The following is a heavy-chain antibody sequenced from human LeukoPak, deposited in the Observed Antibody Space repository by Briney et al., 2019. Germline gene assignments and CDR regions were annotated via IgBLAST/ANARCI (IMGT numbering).Heavy chain of an antibody. D-gene: IGHD6-13*01. J-gene: IGHJ4*02. V-gene: IGHV4-61*02. Sequence: SETLSLTCTVSGGSITSGSYYWSWIRQPAWKGLEWIGRIYTSGSTNYNPSLKSRVTISVDTSKNQFSLKLSSVTAADTAVYYCARVFSAAGTYYFDYWGQGTLVTVSS. CDR1: GGSITSGSYY. CDR2: IYTSGST. CDR3: ARVFSAAGTYYFDY.